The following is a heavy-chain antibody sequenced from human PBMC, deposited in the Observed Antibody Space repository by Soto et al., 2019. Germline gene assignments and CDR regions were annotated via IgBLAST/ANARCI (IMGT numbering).Heavy chain of an antibody. V-gene: IGHV1-69*13. CDR3: ARVATGCTSTSCLSYFDY. Sequence: SSVKVSCKASGGTFSSYAISWVRQAPGQGLEWMGGIIPIFGTANYAQKFQGRVTITADESTSTAYMELSSLRSEDTAVYYRARVATGCTSTSCLSYFDYWGQGTRVTVSS. D-gene: IGHD2-2*01. CDR1: GGTFSSYA. J-gene: IGHJ4*02. CDR2: IIPIFGTA.